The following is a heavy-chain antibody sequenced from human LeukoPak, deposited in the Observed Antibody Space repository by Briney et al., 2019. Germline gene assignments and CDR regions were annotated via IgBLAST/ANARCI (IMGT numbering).Heavy chain of an antibody. D-gene: IGHD3-3*01. J-gene: IGHJ5*02. CDR3: ARAGYNFGKNWFDP. Sequence: SETLSLTCTVSGGSISSSSYYWGWVRQSPGKGLEWIGYIYSTGSTSYTGNVKLNPSLESRLSISVDTSKNEFSLKLTSVTAADTAFYFCARAGYNFGKNWFDPWGPGILVTVSS. V-gene: IGHV4-61*05. CDR2: IYSTGST. CDR1: GGSISSSSYY.